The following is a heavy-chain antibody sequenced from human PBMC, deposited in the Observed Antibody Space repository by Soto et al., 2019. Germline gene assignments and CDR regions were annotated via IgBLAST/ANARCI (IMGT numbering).Heavy chain of an antibody. Sequence: EVQLVETGGGVVQRGGSLTLSCNASGFSVSSTYMSWVRQAPGRGLEWVAVIESGGSAHYADSVKGRFTISRDDPKNIIYLPMHPLRAEDTAVYYCAKDLGPLRLLNYYFYGRDVWGQGTSVTVSS. CDR3: AKDLGPLRLLNYYFYGRDV. D-gene: IGHD2-15*01. CDR1: GFSVSSTY. V-gene: IGHV3-53*02. CDR2: IESGGSA. J-gene: IGHJ6*02.